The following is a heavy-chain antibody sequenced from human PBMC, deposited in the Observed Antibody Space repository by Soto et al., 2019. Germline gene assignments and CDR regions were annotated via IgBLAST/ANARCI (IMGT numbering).Heavy chain of an antibody. Sequence: PGGSLRLSCATSGFTFSSYWMHWVRQVPGKGMEWVSKIDSNGIMTDYADSVKGRFSISRDNAKNSLYLQMDSLTVEDTAVYHCASLSAPVDYWGQGTLVTV. CDR1: GFTFSSYW. V-gene: IGHV3-74*01. J-gene: IGHJ4*01. D-gene: IGHD2-2*01. CDR2: IDSNGIMT. CDR3: ASLSAPVDY.